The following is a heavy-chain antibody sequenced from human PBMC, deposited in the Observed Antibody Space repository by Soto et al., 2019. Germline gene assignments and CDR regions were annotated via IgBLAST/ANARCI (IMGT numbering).Heavy chain of an antibody. D-gene: IGHD4-17*01. CDR3: ARGLLPLRDFDY. Sequence: GGSLRLSCAASGFTFSNYGMHWVRQAPGNGLEWVSVIWFDGSNKYYADSVKGRFTISRDNSKNTLYLQMNSLRAEDTAVYYCARGLLPLRDFDYWGQGTLVTVSS. CDR2: IWFDGSNK. CDR1: GFTFSNYG. V-gene: IGHV3-33*01. J-gene: IGHJ4*02.